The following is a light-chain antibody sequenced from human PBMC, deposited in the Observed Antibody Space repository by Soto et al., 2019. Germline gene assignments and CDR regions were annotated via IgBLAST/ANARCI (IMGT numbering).Light chain of an antibody. Sequence: QSVLTQPPSASGTPGQRVTISCSGSTSNIGGNTVTWCQQLPGTAPKLLIYSDDQRPSGVPDRFSGSKSGTTASLAISGLQSEDEADYYCATWDDALKADVFGTGTKLTVL. V-gene: IGLV1-44*01. J-gene: IGLJ1*01. CDR2: SDD. CDR1: TSNIGGNT. CDR3: ATWDDALKADV.